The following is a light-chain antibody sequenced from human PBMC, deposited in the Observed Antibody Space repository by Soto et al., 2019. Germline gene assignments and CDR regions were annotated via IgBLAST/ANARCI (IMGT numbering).Light chain of an antibody. CDR3: SSYGGTNNLL. CDR1: SSDVGGYKY. CDR2: EVH. J-gene: IGLJ2*01. Sequence: QSALTQPPSASGSPGQSVTISCTGTSSDVGGYKYVSWYQQHPGKAHKLMIFEVHKRPSGVPDRFSGSKSGNTASLTGSGLQAEDDADYYCSSYGGTNNLLFGGGTKLTVL. V-gene: IGLV2-8*01.